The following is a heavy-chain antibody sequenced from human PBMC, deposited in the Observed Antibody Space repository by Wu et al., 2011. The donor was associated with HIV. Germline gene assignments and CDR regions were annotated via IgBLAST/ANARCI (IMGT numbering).Heavy chain of an antibody. V-gene: IGHV1-46*01. J-gene: IGHJ4*02. Sequence: QVQLVQSGAEVKKPGASVKVSCKASGYTFTSYFMHWVRQAPGQGLEWMRIINPSDGSTNYAQKFQGRVTMTRDTSTNTVYMELSSLRSEDTAVYYCARGFPYHFDYWGQGTLVTVSS. CDR3: ARGFPYHFDY. D-gene: IGHD3-10*01. CDR2: INPSDGST. CDR1: GYTFTSYF.